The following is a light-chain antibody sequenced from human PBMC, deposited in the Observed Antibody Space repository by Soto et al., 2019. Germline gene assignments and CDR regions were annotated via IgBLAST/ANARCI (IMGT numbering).Light chain of an antibody. CDR3: QQRSNWPLT. Sequence: IVLTQAPSTLSLSPWEGATLSCRASQSVASYLAWYQQKPGQAPRLLIYDASNRATGIPARFSGSGSGTDFTLTISSLEPEDFAVYYCQQRSNWPLTFGQGTKVDIK. V-gene: IGKV3-11*01. CDR1: QSVASY. CDR2: DAS. J-gene: IGKJ1*01.